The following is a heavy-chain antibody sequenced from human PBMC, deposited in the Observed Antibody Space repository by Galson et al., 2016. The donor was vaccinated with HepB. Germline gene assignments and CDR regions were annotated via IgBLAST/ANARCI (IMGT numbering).Heavy chain of an antibody. CDR1: GFTFSNYG. D-gene: IGHD2-21*01. CDR3: ACLRGHFYSTSGKFDH. J-gene: IGHJ4*02. V-gene: IGHV3-30*03. Sequence: SLRLSCAVSGFTFSNYGMHWVRQTPGKGLEWLALISYDGSDKYYADSVKGQFIISRDNSKNTLFLQMNSMRVDDTAVYYCACLRGHFYSTSGKFDHWGQGALVTVSS. CDR2: ISYDGSDK.